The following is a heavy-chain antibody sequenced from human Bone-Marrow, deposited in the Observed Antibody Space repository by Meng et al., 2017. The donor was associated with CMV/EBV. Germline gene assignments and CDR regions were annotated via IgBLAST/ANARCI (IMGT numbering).Heavy chain of an antibody. D-gene: IGHD3-22*01. CDR2: IYWNDAK. Sequence: SGTTPVKPTQTLTMTCTFPGFSLTTGGVGVGRIRQPPGKALEWLALIYWNDAKRYSPSLKSRLTITKDTSKNQVVLTRTNMDPVYTSTYYCAHSKLGWLFYWGQGTLVTVSS. CDR1: GFSLTTGGVG. J-gene: IGHJ4*02. CDR3: AHSKLGWLFY. V-gene: IGHV2-5*01.